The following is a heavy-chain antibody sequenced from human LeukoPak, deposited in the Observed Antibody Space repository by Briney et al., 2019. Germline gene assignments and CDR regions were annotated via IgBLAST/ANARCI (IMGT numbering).Heavy chain of an antibody. J-gene: IGHJ4*02. CDR2: INPSGGST. D-gene: IGHD7-27*01. Sequence: ASVKVSCKASGYTFTSYYMHWVRQAPGQGLEWMGIINPSGGSTSYAQKFQGRVTMTRDTSTSTVYMELSSLRSEDTAVCYCARAFRLGGFDYWGQGTLVTVSS. CDR1: GYTFTSYY. V-gene: IGHV1-46*01. CDR3: ARAFRLGGFDY.